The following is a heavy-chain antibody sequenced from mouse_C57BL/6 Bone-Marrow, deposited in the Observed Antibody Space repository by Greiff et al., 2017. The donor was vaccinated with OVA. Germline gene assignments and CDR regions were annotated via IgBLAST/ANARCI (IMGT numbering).Heavy chain of an antibody. CDR3: ARGNFGSSFYAMDY. D-gene: IGHD1-1*01. CDR2: IDPANDNT. Sequence: VQLQQSVAELVRPGASVKLSCTASGFNIKNTYMHWVKQRPEQGLEWIGRIDPANDNTKYAPKFQGKATMTADTSSNTAYLQLISLSSEDTAVYCCARGNFGSSFYAMDYWGQGTSVTVSS. J-gene: IGHJ4*01. V-gene: IGHV14-3*01. CDR1: GFNIKNTY.